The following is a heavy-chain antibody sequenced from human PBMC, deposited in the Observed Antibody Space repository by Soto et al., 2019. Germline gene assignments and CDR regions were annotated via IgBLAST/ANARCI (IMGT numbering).Heavy chain of an antibody. CDR2: ITPSSDTI. CDR3: ERDLGSGWYYFDY. Sequence: GGSLRLSCAASGFTFSSYSMNWVRQAPGKGLEWVSYITPSSDTIYYADSVKGRFTISRDNGKNSLYLQMNSLRDEDTAVYYCERDLGSGWYYFDYWGQGNMVTVSS. D-gene: IGHD6-19*01. CDR1: GFTFSSYS. J-gene: IGHJ4*02. V-gene: IGHV3-48*02.